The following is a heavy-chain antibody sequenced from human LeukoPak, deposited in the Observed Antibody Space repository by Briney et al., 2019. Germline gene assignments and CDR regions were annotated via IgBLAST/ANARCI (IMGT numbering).Heavy chain of an antibody. CDR2: ISGSGGNT. D-gene: IGHD1-26*01. Sequence: GGSLRLSCAASGFTFNSYAMSWVRQAPGKGLEWVSVISGSGGNTYYADSVKGRFTISRDNSKNTLYLQMNSLRAEDTAVYYCAKAFVSGSFDYFDYWGQGTLVTVSS. V-gene: IGHV3-23*01. CDR3: AKAFVSGSFDYFDY. CDR1: GFTFNSYA. J-gene: IGHJ4*02.